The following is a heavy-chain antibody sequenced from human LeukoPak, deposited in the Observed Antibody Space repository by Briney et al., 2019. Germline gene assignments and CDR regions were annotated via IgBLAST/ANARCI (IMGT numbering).Heavy chain of an antibody. J-gene: IGHJ4*02. Sequence: SETLSLTCTVSGGSISSGSYYWSWIRQPAGKGLEWIGRIYTSGSTNYNPSLKSRVTISGDTSKNQFSLKLSSVTAADTAVYFCARYDSSGRTFDFWGQGTLVTVSS. D-gene: IGHD3-22*01. CDR3: ARYDSSGRTFDF. CDR2: IYTSGST. V-gene: IGHV4-61*02. CDR1: GGSISSGSYY.